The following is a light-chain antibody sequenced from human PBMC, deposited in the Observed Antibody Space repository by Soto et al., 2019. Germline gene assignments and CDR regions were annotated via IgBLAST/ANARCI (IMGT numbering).Light chain of an antibody. CDR3: QQYDSYST. CDR2: KAS. Sequence: DIQMTQLPSTLSAYVGDRVTIPCRASQSIRSWLAWYQQKPGKAPNLLIYKASSLASGVPSRFSGSGFGTEFTLTISSLQPDDIATYYCQQYDSYSTFGGGTKVDIK. J-gene: IGKJ4*02. V-gene: IGKV1-5*03. CDR1: QSIRSW.